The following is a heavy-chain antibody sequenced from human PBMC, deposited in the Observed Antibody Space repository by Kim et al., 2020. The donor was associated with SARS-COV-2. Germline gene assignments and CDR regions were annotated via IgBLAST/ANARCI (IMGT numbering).Heavy chain of an antibody. D-gene: IGHD6-13*01. J-gene: IGHJ6*03. Sequence: ASVKVSCKASGYTFTSYGISWVRQAPGQGLEWMGWISAYNGNTNYAQKLQGRVTMTTDTSTSTAYMELRSLRSDDTAVYYCARDGGSSWYTSRGYYYYYMDVWGKGTTVTVSS. CDR1: GYTFTSYG. CDR3: ARDGGSSWYTSRGYYYYYMDV. CDR2: ISAYNGNT. V-gene: IGHV1-18*01.